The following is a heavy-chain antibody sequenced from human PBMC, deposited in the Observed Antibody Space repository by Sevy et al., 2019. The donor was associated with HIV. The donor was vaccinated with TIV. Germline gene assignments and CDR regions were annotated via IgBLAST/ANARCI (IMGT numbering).Heavy chain of an antibody. D-gene: IGHD2-15*01. V-gene: IGHV3-30*18. Sequence: GGSLRLSCAASGFAFSDYAMHWVRLAPGKGLEWVADISYAGDNKYFADSVKGRFTVSKDNSKNTLYLEMNSLRAEDTAVYYCAKAHADCSGGTCYTAHYYYDMDVWGRGATVTVSS. J-gene: IGHJ6*02. CDR3: AKAHADCSGGTCYTAHYYYDMDV. CDR1: GFAFSDYA. CDR2: ISYAGDNK.